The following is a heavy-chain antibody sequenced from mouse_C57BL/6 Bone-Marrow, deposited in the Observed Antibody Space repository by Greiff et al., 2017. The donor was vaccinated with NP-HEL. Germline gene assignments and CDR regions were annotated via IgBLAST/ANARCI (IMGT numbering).Heavy chain of an antibody. J-gene: IGHJ4*01. V-gene: IGHV2-6*01. Sequence: VMLVESGPGLVAPSQSLSITCTVSGFSLTSYGVDWVRQSPGKGLEWLGVIWGVGSTNYNSALKSRLSISKDNSKSQVFLKMNSLQTDDTAMYYCASHYYGSSYGDYYAMDYWGQGTSVTVSS. CDR2: IWGVGST. D-gene: IGHD1-1*01. CDR3: ASHYYGSSYGDYYAMDY. CDR1: GFSLTSYG.